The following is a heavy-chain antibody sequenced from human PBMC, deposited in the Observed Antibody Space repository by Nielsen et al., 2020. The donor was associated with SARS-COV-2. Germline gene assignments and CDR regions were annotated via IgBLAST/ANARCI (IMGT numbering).Heavy chain of an antibody. D-gene: IGHD2-2*01. V-gene: IGHV1-69*13. CDR3: ASPPTCSSTSCYAGHYYYYMDV. CDR1: GGTLSSYA. Sequence: SVKVSCKASGGTLSSYAISWVRQAPGQGLEWMGGIIPIFGTANYAQKFQGRVTITADESTSTAYMELSSLRSEDTAVYYCASPPTCSSTSCYAGHYYYYMDVWGKGTTVTVSS. CDR2: IIPIFGTA. J-gene: IGHJ6*03.